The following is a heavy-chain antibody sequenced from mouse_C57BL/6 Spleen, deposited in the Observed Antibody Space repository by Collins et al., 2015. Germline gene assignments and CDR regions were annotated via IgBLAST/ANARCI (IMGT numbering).Heavy chain of an antibody. V-gene: IGHV1-15*01. CDR3: TTMITTDAMDY. J-gene: IGHJ4*01. Sequence: QVQLQQSGAELVRPGASVTLSCKASGYTFTDYEMHWVKQTPVHGLEWIGAIDPETGGTAYNQKFKGKATLTADKSSSTAYMELRSLTSEDSAVYYCTTMITTDAMDYWGQGTSVTVSS. D-gene: IGHD2-4*01. CDR2: IDPETGGT. CDR1: GYTFTDYE.